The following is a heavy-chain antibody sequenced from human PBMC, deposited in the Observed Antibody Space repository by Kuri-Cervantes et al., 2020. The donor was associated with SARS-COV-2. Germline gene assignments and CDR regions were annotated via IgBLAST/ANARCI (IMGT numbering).Heavy chain of an antibody. D-gene: IGHD5-18*01. CDR1: GFTFSSYA. Sequence: GSLKISCAASGFTFSSYAMSWVRQAPGKGLEWVSAISGSGGSTYYADSVKGRFTISRDNSKNTLYLQMNSLRAEDTAVYYCANNLEGYSYGPFDYWGQGTLVTVSS. V-gene: IGHV3-23*01. J-gene: IGHJ4*02. CDR3: ANNLEGYSYGPFDY. CDR2: ISGSGGST.